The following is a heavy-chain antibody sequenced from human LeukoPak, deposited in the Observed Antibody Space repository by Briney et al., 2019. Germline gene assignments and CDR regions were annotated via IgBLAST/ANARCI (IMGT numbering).Heavy chain of an antibody. D-gene: IGHD1-26*01. Sequence: GGSLRLSCAASGFTFSTYAMSWVRQAPGKGLEWVSAISGSGDSTYYADSVKGRFTISRDNSKNTPYLQMNSLRAEDTAIYYCAKDRNAGWDLGTFDYWGQGTLVTVSS. CDR1: GFTFSTYA. V-gene: IGHV3-23*01. J-gene: IGHJ4*02. CDR2: ISGSGDST. CDR3: AKDRNAGWDLGTFDY.